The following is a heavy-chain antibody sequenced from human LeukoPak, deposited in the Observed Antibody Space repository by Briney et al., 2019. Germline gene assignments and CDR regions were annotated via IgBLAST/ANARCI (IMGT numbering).Heavy chain of an antibody. V-gene: IGHV4-4*07. CDR2: IYTSGST. J-gene: IGHJ6*03. CDR1: GGSISSYY. D-gene: IGHD6-13*01. Sequence: SETLSLTCTVSGGSISSYYWSWIRQPAGKGLEWIGRIYTSGSTNYNPSLKSRVTMSVDTSKNQFSLKLSSVTAADTAVYYCARAKKKGIAAAGWTYYYYYYYMDVWGKGTTVTVSS. CDR3: ARAKKKGIAAAGWTYYYYYYYMDV.